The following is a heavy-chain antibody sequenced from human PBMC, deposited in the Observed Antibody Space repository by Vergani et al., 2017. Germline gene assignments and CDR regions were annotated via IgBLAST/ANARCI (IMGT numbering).Heavy chain of an antibody. D-gene: IGHD6-19*01. V-gene: IGHV4-61*02. J-gene: IGHJ4*02. CDR3: ARQRPGSGWSPGDFDD. CDR1: GGSFSTGGQS. CDR2: IYTSGAT. Sequence: QVQLQESGPGLVKPSQTLSLTCTVSGGSFSTGGQSWTWLRQSAGKGLEWIGRIYTSGATNYNPSLRSRAIMSVDASKKLFSLKLTSVTAADTAVYYCARQRPGSGWSPGDFDDWGQGILVTVSS.